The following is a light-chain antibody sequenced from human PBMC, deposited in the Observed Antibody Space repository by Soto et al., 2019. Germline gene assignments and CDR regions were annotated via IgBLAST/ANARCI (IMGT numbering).Light chain of an antibody. V-gene: IGKV1-12*01. Sequence: DIQMTQSPSSVSSSVGDRVTITCRASQGISSWLAWYQQKPDQAPKLLIYAASNLQSGVPSRFSDSGSGTDFTLTINSLQPEDFATYYCQQDIHFTFTFGPGTKVAVK. CDR3: QQDIHFTFT. J-gene: IGKJ3*01. CDR1: QGISSW. CDR2: AAS.